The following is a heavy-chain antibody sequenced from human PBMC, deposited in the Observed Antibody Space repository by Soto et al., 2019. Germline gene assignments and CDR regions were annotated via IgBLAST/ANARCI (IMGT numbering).Heavy chain of an antibody. J-gene: IGHJ4*02. D-gene: IGHD3-22*01. CDR1: GGSISSGAYY. Sequence: PSETLSLTCTVSGGSISSGAYYWSWIRQHPGKGLEWIGYIYYSGTTYYNPSLKSRLAISVDRSKNQFSLKLSSVTAADTALYYCARGYDTRGYWGGLDFGSWGQGTLVTVSS. CDR3: ARGYDTRGYWGGLDFGS. V-gene: IGHV4-31*03. CDR2: IYYSGTT.